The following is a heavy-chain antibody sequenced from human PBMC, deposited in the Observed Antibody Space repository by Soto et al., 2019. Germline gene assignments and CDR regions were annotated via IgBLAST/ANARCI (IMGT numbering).Heavy chain of an antibody. CDR1: GFTFSSYA. J-gene: IGHJ4*02. CDR2: ISGGGNDA. V-gene: IGHV3-23*01. CDR3: ARSLFLASTDTEPFDY. D-gene: IGHD3-3*02. Sequence: EAQLLESGGGLVQPGGSLVLSCAASGFTFSSYAMSWVRQAPGKGLEWVSSISGGGNDAFYAVSMKGRFTISRDNSRNTLYLQMSSLRADDTAIYYCARSLFLASTDTEPFDYWGQGALVTVSS.